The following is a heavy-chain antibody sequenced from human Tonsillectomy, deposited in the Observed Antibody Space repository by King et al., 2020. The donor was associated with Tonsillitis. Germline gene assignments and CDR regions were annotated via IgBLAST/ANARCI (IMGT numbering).Heavy chain of an antibody. Sequence: DVQLVESGGGVVQPGGSLRLSCAASGFTFSTYTMTWVRQAPGKGLEFISYITSSSDTIYYADSVRGRFSTSRDNAKNSLYLQMNSLRAEDTAVYYCANFDSSTWYPVGDWGQGTLVTVCS. V-gene: IGHV3-48*01. J-gene: IGHJ4*02. CDR3: ANFDSSTWYPVGD. D-gene: IGHD6-13*01. CDR1: GFTFSTYT. CDR2: ITSSSDTI.